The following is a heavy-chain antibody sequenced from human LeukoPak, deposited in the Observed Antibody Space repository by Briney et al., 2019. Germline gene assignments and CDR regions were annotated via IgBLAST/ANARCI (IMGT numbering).Heavy chain of an antibody. CDR1: GYTFTTYY. CDR2: FNPSGGST. CDR3: TRGDYEERFDY. J-gene: IGHJ4*02. D-gene: IGHD4-17*01. V-gene: IGHV1-46*03. Sequence: TSVKVSCKASGYTFTTYYIHWVQQAPGQGLEWVGIFNPSGGSTNYAQKLQDRVTMTRDTSTSTVYMELSSLRSEDTAVYYCTRGDYEERFDYWGQGTLVTVSS.